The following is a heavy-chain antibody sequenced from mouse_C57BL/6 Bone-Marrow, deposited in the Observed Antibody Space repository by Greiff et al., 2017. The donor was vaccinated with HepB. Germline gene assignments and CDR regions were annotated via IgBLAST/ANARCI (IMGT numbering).Heavy chain of an antibody. J-gene: IGHJ3*01. D-gene: IGHD2-5*01. CDR1: GYTFTSYW. Sequence: VQLQQPGAELVKPGASVKLSCKASGYTFTSYWMHWVKQRPGQGLEWIGMIHPNSGSTNYNEKFKSKATLTVDKSSSTAYMQLSSLTSEDSAVYYCASPYYSNLAWFAYWGQGTLVTVSA. CDR3: ASPYYSNLAWFAY. V-gene: IGHV1-64*01. CDR2: IHPNSGST.